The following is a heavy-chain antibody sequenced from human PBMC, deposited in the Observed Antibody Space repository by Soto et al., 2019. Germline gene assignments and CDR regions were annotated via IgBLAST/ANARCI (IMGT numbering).Heavy chain of an antibody. J-gene: IGHJ4*02. Sequence: QVQLVESGGGVVQPGRSLRLSCAASGFTFSSYGMHWVRQAPGKGLEWVAVISYDGSNKYYADSVKGRFTISRDNSKNTLYLQMNGLRAEDTAVYYCAKDLPYSSSWYEGLDYWGQGTLVTVSS. CDR1: GFTFSSYG. V-gene: IGHV3-30*18. CDR2: ISYDGSNK. CDR3: AKDLPYSSSWYEGLDY. D-gene: IGHD6-13*01.